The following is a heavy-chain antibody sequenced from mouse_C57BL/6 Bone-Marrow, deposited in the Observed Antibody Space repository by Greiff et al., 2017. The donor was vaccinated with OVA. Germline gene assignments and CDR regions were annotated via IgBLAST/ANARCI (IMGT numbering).Heavy chain of an antibody. CDR2: IDPSDSYT. D-gene: IGHD2-4*01. CDR1: GYTFTSYW. Sequence: VQLQQPGAELVKPGASVKLSCKASGYTFTSYWMQWVKQRPGQGLEWIGEIDPSDSYTNYNQKFKGKATLTVDTSSSTAYMQLNSLTSEDSAVYFCASPYYDYAWFAYWGQGTLVTVSA. J-gene: IGHJ3*01. CDR3: ASPYYDYAWFAY. V-gene: IGHV1-50*01.